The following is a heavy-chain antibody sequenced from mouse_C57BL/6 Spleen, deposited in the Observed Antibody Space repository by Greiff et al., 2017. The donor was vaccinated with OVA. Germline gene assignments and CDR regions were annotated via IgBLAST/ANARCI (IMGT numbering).Heavy chain of an antibody. J-gene: IGHJ1*03. V-gene: IGHV5-17*01. CDR3: ARPLDYYGSSPSDV. CDR2: ISSGSSTI. Sequence: EVMLVESGGGLVKPGGSLKLSCAASGFTFSDYGMHWVRQAPEKGLEWVAYISSGSSTIYYADTVKGRFTISRDNAKNTLFLQMTRLWSEDTAMYYCARPLDYYGSSPSDVWGTGTTVTVSS. CDR1: GFTFSDYG. D-gene: IGHD1-1*01.